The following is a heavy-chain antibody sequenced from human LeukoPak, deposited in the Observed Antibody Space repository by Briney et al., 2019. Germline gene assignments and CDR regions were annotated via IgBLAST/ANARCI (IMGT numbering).Heavy chain of an antibody. V-gene: IGHV1-69*04. CDR1: GGTFSSYA. D-gene: IGHD2-15*01. CDR2: IIPILGIA. CDR3: ARSRGSAGRFDY. J-gene: IGHJ4*02. Sequence: SVRVSCKASGGTFSSYAISWVRQAPGQGLEWMGRIIPILGIANYAQKFQGRVTITADKSTSTAYMELSSLRSEDTAVYYCARSRGSAGRFDYWGQGTLVTVSS.